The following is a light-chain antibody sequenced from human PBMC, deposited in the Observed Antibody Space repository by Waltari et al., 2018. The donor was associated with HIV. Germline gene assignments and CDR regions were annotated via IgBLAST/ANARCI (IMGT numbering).Light chain of an antibody. CDR2: SNN. Sequence: QSVLTQPPSASGTPGQRVTISCSGSSSNIGDNTVNWYQQLPGTAPKVLIYSNNQRPSGVPDRFSGSKSSTSASLAISGLQSEDEAAYYCAAWDDSLNGVVFGGGTKLTVL. V-gene: IGLV1-44*01. CDR1: SSNIGDNT. J-gene: IGLJ2*01. CDR3: AAWDDSLNGVV.